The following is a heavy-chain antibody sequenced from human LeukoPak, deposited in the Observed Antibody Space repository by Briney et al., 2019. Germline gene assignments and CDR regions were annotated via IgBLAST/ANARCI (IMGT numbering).Heavy chain of an antibody. CDR1: GGSISSYY. V-gene: IGHV4-4*07. D-gene: IGHD2-15*01. J-gene: IGHJ4*02. CDR2: IYTSGST. CDR3: AISKKGGGSGY. Sequence: NPSETLSLTCTASGGSISSYYWSWIRQPAGKGLEWIGRIYTSGSTNYNPSLKSRVTMSVDTSKNQFSLKLTSVTAADTAVYYCAISKKGGGSGYWGQGTLVTVTS.